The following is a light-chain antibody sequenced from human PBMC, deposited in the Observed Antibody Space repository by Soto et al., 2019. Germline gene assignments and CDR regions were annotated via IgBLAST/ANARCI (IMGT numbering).Light chain of an antibody. V-gene: IGKV1-12*01. CDR1: LDINRW. Sequence: DIQMTQSPSSVSVSVGDRVTITCRASLDINRWLAWYQVRPGKPPKLLIAGAFVLQSGVPSRFSGSGYGTDFALTIDNLQPEDFATYYCQQADSYPITFGQGTRPEI. CDR3: QQADSYPIT. CDR2: GAF. J-gene: IGKJ5*01.